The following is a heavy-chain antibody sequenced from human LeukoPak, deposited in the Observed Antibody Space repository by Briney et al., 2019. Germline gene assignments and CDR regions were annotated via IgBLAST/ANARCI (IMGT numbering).Heavy chain of an antibody. V-gene: IGHV3-30*02. CDR1: GFTFSSHG. D-gene: IGHD6-19*01. CDR3: AKDNFIAVAAYYFDY. J-gene: IGHJ4*02. Sequence: GGSLRLSCAASGFTFSSHGMHWVRQAPGKGLEGVAFIRYDGSNKYYADSVKGRFTISRDNSKNTLYLQMNSLRAEDTAVYYCAKDNFIAVAAYYFDYWGQGALVTVSS. CDR2: IRYDGSNK.